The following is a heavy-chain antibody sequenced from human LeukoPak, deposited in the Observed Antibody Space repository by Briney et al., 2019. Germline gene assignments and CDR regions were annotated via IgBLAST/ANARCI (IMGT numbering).Heavy chain of an antibody. Sequence: PGGSLRLSCAASGFTFSSYEMNWVRQAPGKGLEWVSYISRSGSVIYYADSVKGRFTISRDNAKNSPYLQMNSLRAEDTAVYYCARSSYFDYWGQETLVAVSS. CDR3: ARSSYFDY. CDR2: ISRSGSVI. CDR1: GFTFSSYE. D-gene: IGHD1-26*01. J-gene: IGHJ4*02. V-gene: IGHV3-48*03.